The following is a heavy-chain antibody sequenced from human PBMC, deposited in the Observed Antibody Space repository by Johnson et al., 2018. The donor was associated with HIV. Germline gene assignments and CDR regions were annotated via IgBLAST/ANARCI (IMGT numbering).Heavy chain of an antibody. J-gene: IGHJ3*02. Sequence: QVQLVESGGGLVKPGGSLRLSCVASGFTFNDYSMTWIRQAPGKGLEWLSYISSSGTSVYYADSVKGRFTISRDNSKNTLYLQMNSLRAEDTAVDYCAKPMGGDDAFDIWGQGTMVTVSS. CDR3: AKPMGGDDAFDI. V-gene: IGHV3-11*04. D-gene: IGHD3-16*01. CDR2: ISSSGTSV. CDR1: GFTFNDYS.